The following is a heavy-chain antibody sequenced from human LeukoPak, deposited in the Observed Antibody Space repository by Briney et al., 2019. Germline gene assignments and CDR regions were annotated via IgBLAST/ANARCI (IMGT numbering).Heavy chain of an antibody. V-gene: IGHV4-34*01. CDR2: INHSGST. CDR1: GGSLSGYY. Sequence: PSETLSLTCAVYGGSLSGYYWSWIRQPPGKGLEWIGEINHSGSTNYNPSLKSRVTMSVDTSKDQFSLKLSSVTAADTAVYYCARVEHCSSTSCYRLPLYGMDVWGQGTRSPSP. CDR3: ARVEHCSSTSCYRLPLYGMDV. D-gene: IGHD2-2*01. J-gene: IGHJ6*02.